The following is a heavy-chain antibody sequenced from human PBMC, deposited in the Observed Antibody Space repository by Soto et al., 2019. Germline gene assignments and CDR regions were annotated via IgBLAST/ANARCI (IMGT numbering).Heavy chain of an antibody. D-gene: IGHD3-16*01. Sequence: GGSLRLSCIVSGFTPSNAHMSWVRQPPGEGLEWVGRIRSKSDDGTTAYAAPVKDRFTISRDDSKNTLYLQMTSLKTEDTAVYYCTSQPLFGGYSYYFDSWGQGALVTVSS. V-gene: IGHV3-15*01. J-gene: IGHJ4*02. CDR3: TSQPLFGGYSYYFDS. CDR1: GFTPSNAH. CDR2: IRSKSDDGTT.